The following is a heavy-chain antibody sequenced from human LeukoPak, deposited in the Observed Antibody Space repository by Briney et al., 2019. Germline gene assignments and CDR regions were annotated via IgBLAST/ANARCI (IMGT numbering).Heavy chain of an antibody. Sequence: GGSLRLSCAASGFTFSSYSMNWVRQAPGKGLEWVSYISSSSSTIYYADSVKGRFTISRDNAKNSLYLQMNSLRAEDTAVYNCARVPLGRWLQLTFDYWGQGTLVTVSS. J-gene: IGHJ4*02. V-gene: IGHV3-48*01. CDR2: ISSSSSTI. D-gene: IGHD5-12*01. CDR1: GFTFSSYS. CDR3: ARVPLGRWLQLTFDY.